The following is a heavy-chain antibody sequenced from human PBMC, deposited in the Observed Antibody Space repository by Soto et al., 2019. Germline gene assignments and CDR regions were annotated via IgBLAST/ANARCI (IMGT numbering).Heavy chain of an antibody. V-gene: IGHV1-18*01. Sequence: QVQLVQSGTEVKKSGASVILSCKTSGYSFTKYAISWVRQAPGQGLEWMGWISTYNGDTKYAQKFQDRVTMVTDTSSSTGYMELRGLTSDDTAVYFCARDPSNTSGYNQFFDYWGQGTLVTVSS. CDR2: ISTYNGDT. D-gene: IGHD3-22*01. CDR3: ARDPSNTSGYNQFFDY. CDR1: GYSFTKYA. J-gene: IGHJ4*02.